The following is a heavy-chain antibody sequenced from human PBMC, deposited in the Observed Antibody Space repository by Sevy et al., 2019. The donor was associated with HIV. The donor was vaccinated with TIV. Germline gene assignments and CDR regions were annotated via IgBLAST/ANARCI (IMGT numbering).Heavy chain of an antibody. Sequence: SETLSLTCTVSGGSVSSDFSYWNWVRQPPGKGLEYIMSISYGGTTSYNPSLKSRITISLDTSKNYFSLKVNTVTAEDTAIYYCAKRDYGDYVDYFDHWGQGTLVTVSS. CDR2: ISYGGTT. V-gene: IGHV4-61*03. CDR3: AKRDYGDYVDYFDH. D-gene: IGHD4-17*01. CDR1: GGSVSSDFSY. J-gene: IGHJ4*02.